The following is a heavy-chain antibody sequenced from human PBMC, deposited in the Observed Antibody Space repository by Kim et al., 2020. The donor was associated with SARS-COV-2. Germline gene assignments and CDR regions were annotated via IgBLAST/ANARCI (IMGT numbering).Heavy chain of an antibody. Sequence: NPSLKSRVTIYIDTSKNRFSLELSSVTAADTAVYYCARGLPGPPLGVWGQGTTVTVSS. D-gene: IGHD7-27*01. V-gene: IGHV4-31*02. CDR3: ARGLPGPPLGV. J-gene: IGHJ6*02.